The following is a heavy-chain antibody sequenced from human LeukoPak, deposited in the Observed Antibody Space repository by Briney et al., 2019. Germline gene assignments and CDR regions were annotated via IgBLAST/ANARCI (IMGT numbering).Heavy chain of an antibody. Sequence: SETLSLTCTVSGGSISSYYWSLIRQPPGKGLEWIGYIYYSGSTNYNPSLKSRVTISVDTSKNQFSLKLSSVTAADTAVYYCARLFQLSDSSDSWGQGTLVTVSS. CDR1: GGSISSYY. V-gene: IGHV4-59*08. CDR3: ARLFQLSDSSDS. CDR2: IYYSGST. D-gene: IGHD3-22*01. J-gene: IGHJ4*02.